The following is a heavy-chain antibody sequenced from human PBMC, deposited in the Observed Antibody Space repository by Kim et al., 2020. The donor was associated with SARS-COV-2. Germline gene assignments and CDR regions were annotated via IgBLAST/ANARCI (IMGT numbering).Heavy chain of an antibody. CDR2: ISTAGDT. CDR1: GFTFSSYD. Sequence: GGSLRLSCAASGFTFSSYDMHWVRQATGKGLEWVSAISTAGDTYYPGSVKGRFTISRENAKNSLYLQMNSLRAGDTAVYYCARGYSSSWYWAFDIWGQGTMVTVSS. V-gene: IGHV3-13*01. J-gene: IGHJ3*02. D-gene: IGHD6-13*01. CDR3: ARGYSSSWYWAFDI.